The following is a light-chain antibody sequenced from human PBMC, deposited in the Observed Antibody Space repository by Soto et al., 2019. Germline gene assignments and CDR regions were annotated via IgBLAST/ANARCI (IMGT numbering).Light chain of an antibody. CDR1: QSVSSSY. CDR3: QHYGSSPQT. CDR2: GSS. Sequence: EIVLTQSPGTLSLSPGERATLSCRASQSVSSSYLGWFQQKPGQAPRLPIYGSSTRAAGIPDRFSGSGSGTDFTLTISRLEPEDFAVYYCQHYGSSPQTFGQGTKVDIK. J-gene: IGKJ1*01. V-gene: IGKV3-20*01.